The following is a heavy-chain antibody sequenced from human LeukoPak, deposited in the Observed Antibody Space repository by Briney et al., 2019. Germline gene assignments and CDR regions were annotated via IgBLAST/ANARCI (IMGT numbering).Heavy chain of an antibody. CDR3: ARGLSLRGPFDY. Sequence: PSETLSLTCAVSGGSISSGGYSWSWIRQPPGKGLEWIGEINHSGSTNYNPSLKSRVTISVDTSKNQFSLKLSSVTAADTAVYYCARGLSLRGPFDYWGQGTLVTVSS. CDR2: INHSGST. V-gene: IGHV4-34*01. CDR1: GGSISSGGYS. J-gene: IGHJ4*02. D-gene: IGHD3-16*01.